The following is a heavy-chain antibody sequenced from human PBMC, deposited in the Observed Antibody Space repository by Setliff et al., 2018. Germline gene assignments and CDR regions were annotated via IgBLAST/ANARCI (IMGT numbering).Heavy chain of an antibody. CDR3: ARSSDSGYYHQRDAFDI. D-gene: IGHD3-22*01. V-gene: IGHV1-18*04. Sequence: ASVKVSCKASGYSFQRYGINWLRQAPGQGLEWLGWISSYNGNTKYAQTDQDRIRVTTDTSTSTSYMELRSLRSDDTAVYFCARSSDSGYYHQRDAFDIWGQGTRVTVSS. CDR2: ISSYNGNT. CDR1: GYSFQRYG. J-gene: IGHJ3*02.